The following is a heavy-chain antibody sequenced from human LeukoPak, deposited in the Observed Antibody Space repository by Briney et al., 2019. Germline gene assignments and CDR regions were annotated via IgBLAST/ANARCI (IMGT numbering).Heavy chain of an antibody. D-gene: IGHD3-16*02. CDR1: GFTFSEAW. V-gene: IGHV3-15*01. CDR3: TIDYDYAWGSYRLGY. Sequence: PGWALRLSCATSGFTFSEAWMSWVRQAPGKGLELVGRIQSITDGGTTDYAAPVKGRITISRDDSKNTLYLQLNSLKTEDTAMYYCTIDYDYAWGSYRLGYWGQGTLVTVSS. J-gene: IGHJ4*02. CDR2: IQSITDGGTT.